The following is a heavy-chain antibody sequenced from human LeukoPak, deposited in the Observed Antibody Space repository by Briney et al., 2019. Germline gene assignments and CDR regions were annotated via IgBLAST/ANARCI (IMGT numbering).Heavy chain of an antibody. J-gene: IGHJ4*02. CDR3: ARVADAALIYGVADYFDY. Sequence: PETLSLTCTVSSGSISGYYWSWIRQPAGKGLEWIGRIYSSGSTKYNPSLRSRVTMSVDTSKNQLSLRLTSVTAADTAVYYCARVADAALIYGVADYFDYWGQGTLVTVSS. CDR2: IYSSGST. D-gene: IGHD3-3*01. V-gene: IGHV4-4*07. CDR1: SGSISGYY.